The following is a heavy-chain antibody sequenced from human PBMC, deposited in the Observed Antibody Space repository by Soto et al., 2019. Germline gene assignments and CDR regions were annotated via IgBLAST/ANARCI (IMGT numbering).Heavy chain of an antibody. CDR1: GGSISSYY. V-gene: IGHV4-59*01. D-gene: IGHD1-26*01. CDR3: ARAVLGVVGTSWDYYGMDG. J-gene: IGHJ6*02. Sequence: SETLSLTCTVSGGSISSYYWSWIRQPPGKGLEWIGHIYYSGTSNYNPSLKSRVTISVDTSKNQFSLKLSSVTAADTAVYYCARAVLGVVGTSWDYYGMDGWGQETTVTVSS. CDR2: IYYSGTS.